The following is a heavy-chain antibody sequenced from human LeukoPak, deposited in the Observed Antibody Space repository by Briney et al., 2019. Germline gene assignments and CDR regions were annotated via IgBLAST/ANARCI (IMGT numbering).Heavy chain of an antibody. V-gene: IGHV3-74*01. Sequence: GGSLRLSCAASGFTFSSYWMHWVRQAPGKGLVWVSRINSDGSTTNYADSVKGRFTISRDNAKNTVYLQMNSLRAEDTAVYYCARDPTRYLRYGYSDYWGQGTLVTVSS. CDR1: GFTFSSYW. CDR2: INSDGSTT. J-gene: IGHJ4*02. D-gene: IGHD3-9*01. CDR3: ARDPTRYLRYGYSDY.